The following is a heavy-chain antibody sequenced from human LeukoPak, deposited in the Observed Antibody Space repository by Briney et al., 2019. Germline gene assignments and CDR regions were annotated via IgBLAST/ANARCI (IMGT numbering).Heavy chain of an antibody. CDR2: IYYSGST. V-gene: IGHV4-59*08. Sequence: PSETLSLTCTVSGGSISTYYWSWIRQPPGKGLEWIGYIYYSGSTNYNPSLKSRVTISVDTSKNQFSLRLSSVTAADTAVYYCARLYYYASGSYGTDVWGQGTTVTVSS. J-gene: IGHJ6*02. CDR3: ARLYYYASGSYGTDV. D-gene: IGHD3-10*01. CDR1: GGSISTYY.